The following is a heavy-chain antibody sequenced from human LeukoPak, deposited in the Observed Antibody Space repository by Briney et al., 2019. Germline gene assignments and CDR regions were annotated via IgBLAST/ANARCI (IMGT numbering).Heavy chain of an antibody. V-gene: IGHV1-69*06. CDR3: ARGRSYYYYYMDV. J-gene: IGHJ6*03. Sequence: SVKVSCKASGGPISNYAITWVRQAPGQGLEWMGGIIPLFGTANYAQKFQGRVTITADKSTNTASMEMSSLRYEDTALYYCARGRSYYYYYMDVWGKGTTVTVSS. CDR2: IIPLFGTA. CDR1: GGPISNYA.